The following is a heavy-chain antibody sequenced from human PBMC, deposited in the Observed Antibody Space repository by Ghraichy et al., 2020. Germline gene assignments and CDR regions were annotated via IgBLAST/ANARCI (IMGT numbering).Heavy chain of an antibody. V-gene: IGHV3-23*01. CDR2: ISGSGGST. J-gene: IGHJ4*02. D-gene: IGHD4-17*01. CDR1: GFTFSSYA. Sequence: GGSLRLSCAASGFTFSSYAMSWVRQAPGKGLEWVSAISGSGGSTYYADSVKGRFTISRDNSKNTLYLQMNSLRSEDTAVYYCAKESSDAYGDYVAYYFDYWGQGTLVTVSS. CDR3: AKESSDAYGDYVAYYFDY.